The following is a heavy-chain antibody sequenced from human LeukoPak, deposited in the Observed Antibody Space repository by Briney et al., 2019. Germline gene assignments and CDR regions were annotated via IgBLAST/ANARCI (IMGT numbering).Heavy chain of an antibody. CDR3: AVGLVVRGVILHY. CDR2: IIPIFGTA. D-gene: IGHD3-10*01. Sequence: SVKVSCKASGGTFSSYAISWVRQAPGQGLEWMGGIIPIFGTANYAQKFQGRVTITTDESTSTAYMELSSLRSEDTAVYYCAVGLVVRGVILHYWGQGTLVTVSS. V-gene: IGHV1-69*05. J-gene: IGHJ4*02. CDR1: GGTFSSYA.